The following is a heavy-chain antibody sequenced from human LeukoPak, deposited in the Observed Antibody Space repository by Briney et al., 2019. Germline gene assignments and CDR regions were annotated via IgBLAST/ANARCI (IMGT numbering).Heavy chain of an antibody. CDR3: ARDPPSRGTRYFDY. V-gene: IGHV3-21*01. CDR1: GFTFSGYS. D-gene: IGHD3-16*01. CDR2: ISSTSTYI. J-gene: IGHJ4*02. Sequence: GGSLRLSCAASGFTFSGYSMNWVRQAPGKGLEWVSSISSTSTYIDYADSVKGRFTISRDNAKNSLYLQMDSLRAEDTAVYYCARDPPSRGTRYFDYWGQGTLVTVSS.